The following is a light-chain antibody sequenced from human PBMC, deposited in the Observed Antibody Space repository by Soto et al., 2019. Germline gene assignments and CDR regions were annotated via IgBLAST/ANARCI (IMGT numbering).Light chain of an antibody. Sequence: QSVLTQPPSASGTPGQRVTISCSGSSSNIGNNYVYWYQMVPGTAPKLLIYRNNQRPSGVPDRFSGSRSGTSASLAISGLRSDDEADYYCAAWDDSLSGRGVFGGGTKLTVL. CDR3: AAWDDSLSGRGV. J-gene: IGLJ2*01. V-gene: IGLV1-47*01. CDR1: SSNIGNNY. CDR2: RNN.